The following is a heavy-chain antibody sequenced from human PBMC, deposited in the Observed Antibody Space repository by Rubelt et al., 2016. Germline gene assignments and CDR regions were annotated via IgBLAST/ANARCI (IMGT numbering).Heavy chain of an antibody. CDR2: IYYTGTT. CDR1: GGSVISNY. CDR3: AREGVVVVDAFDI. V-gene: IGHV4-59*02. J-gene: IGHJ3*02. D-gene: IGHD3-22*01. Sequence: GGSVISNYWSWIRQPPGKGLEWTGYIYYTGTTNYNPSLKSRVTISVNTSKNQFSLKLTSVTAADTAVYYCAREGVVVVDAFDIWGQGTMVTVSS.